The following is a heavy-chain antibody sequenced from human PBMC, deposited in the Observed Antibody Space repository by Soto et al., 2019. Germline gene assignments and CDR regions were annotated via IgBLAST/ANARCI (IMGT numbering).Heavy chain of an antibody. CDR3: ARDIGDFWSGYYENPYYYGMDV. J-gene: IGHJ6*02. CDR1: GFTFSSYW. D-gene: IGHD3-3*01. V-gene: IGHV3-7*05. CDR2: IKQDGSEK. Sequence: HPGGSLRLSCAASGFTFSSYWMSWVRQAPGKGLEWVANIKQDGSEKYYVDSVKGRFTISRDNAKNSLYLQMNSLRAEDTAVYYCARDIGDFWSGYYENPYYYGMDVWGQGTTVTVSS.